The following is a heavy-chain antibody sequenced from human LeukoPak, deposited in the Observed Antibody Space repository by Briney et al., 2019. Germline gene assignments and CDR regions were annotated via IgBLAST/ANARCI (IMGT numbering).Heavy chain of an antibody. J-gene: IGHJ4*02. CDR1: GFTFSSYG. Sequence: GGSLRLSCAASGFTFSSYGMHWVRQAPGKGLEWVAFIRYDGSNKYYADSVKGRFTISRDNSKNTLYLQMNSLRAEDTAVYYCARDRSYSGSYHTFDYWGQGTLVTVSS. D-gene: IGHD1-26*01. V-gene: IGHV3-30*02. CDR3: ARDRSYSGSYHTFDY. CDR2: IRYDGSNK.